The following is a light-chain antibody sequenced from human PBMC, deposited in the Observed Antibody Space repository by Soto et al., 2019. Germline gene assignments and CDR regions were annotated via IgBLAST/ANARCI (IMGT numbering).Light chain of an antibody. Sequence: DIQMTQSPSSLSASVGDRVTITCRSSQSISNSLNWYQQNPGKAPKLLIYAASSLQSGVPSRFSGSGSGTDFTLTISSLQPEDFATYYCQQSYSTPTFGGGTKVQIK. CDR2: AAS. J-gene: IGKJ4*01. CDR1: QSISNS. V-gene: IGKV1-39*01. CDR3: QQSYSTPT.